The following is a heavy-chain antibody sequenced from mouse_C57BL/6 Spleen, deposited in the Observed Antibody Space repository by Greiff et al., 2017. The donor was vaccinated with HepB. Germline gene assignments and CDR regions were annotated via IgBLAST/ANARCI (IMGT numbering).Heavy chain of an antibody. CDR1: GFSLTSYG. D-gene: IGHD2-4*01. Sequence: VKLVESGPGLVQPSQSLSITCTVSGFSLTSYGVHWVRQSPGKGLEWLGVIWSGGSTDYNAAFISRLSISKDNSKSQVFFKMNSLQADDTAIYYCARNPYDYDDAMDYWGQGTSVTVSS. J-gene: IGHJ4*01. CDR3: ARNPYDYDDAMDY. CDR2: IWSGGST. V-gene: IGHV2-2*01.